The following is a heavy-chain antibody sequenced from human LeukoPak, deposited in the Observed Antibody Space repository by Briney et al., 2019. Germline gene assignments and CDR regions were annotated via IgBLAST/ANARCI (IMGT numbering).Heavy chain of an antibody. Sequence: PGGSLRLSCAASGFTFSSYAMHWVRQAPGKGLEYVSAISSNGGSTYYANSVKGRFTISRDNSKNTLYLQMGSLRAEDMAVYYCAGYLVGANDYWGQGTLVTVSS. D-gene: IGHD1-26*01. V-gene: IGHV3-64*01. J-gene: IGHJ4*02. CDR1: GFTFSSYA. CDR2: ISSNGGST. CDR3: AGYLVGANDY.